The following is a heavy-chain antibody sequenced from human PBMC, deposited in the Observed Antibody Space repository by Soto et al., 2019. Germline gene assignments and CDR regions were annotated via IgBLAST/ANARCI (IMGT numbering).Heavy chain of an antibody. D-gene: IGHD5-12*01. V-gene: IGHV3-30*18. CDR1: GVTFSSYG. CDR2: ISYDGRNK. J-gene: IGHJ6*02. CDR3: AKSGYDLNSYNYGMDV. Sequence: QVQLVEAGGGAVQPGRSLRLSCAASGVTFSSYGMHWVRQAPGKGLEWVAVISYDGRNKYYADSVKGRFTISRDNSKNTLYLQMNRLIVEDTAVYHCAKSGYDLNSYNYGMDVWGQGTTVTVSS.